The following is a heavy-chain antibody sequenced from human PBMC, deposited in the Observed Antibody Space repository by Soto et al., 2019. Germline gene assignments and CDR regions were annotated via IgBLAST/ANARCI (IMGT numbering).Heavy chain of an antibody. Sequence: EVQLVESGGGLVQPGGSLRLSCAASGFTFSNYWMYWVRQAPGKVLVWVSRINSDGSVSSYADSVKGRLTISRDNVKNTLHLQMDSLRAEDTAVYYCARGECVGGTCYSLAGSFYYYMDVWGKGTTVTVFS. J-gene: IGHJ6*03. D-gene: IGHD2-15*01. CDR2: INSDGSVS. V-gene: IGHV3-74*01. CDR1: GFTFSNYW. CDR3: ARGECVGGTCYSLAGSFYYYMDV.